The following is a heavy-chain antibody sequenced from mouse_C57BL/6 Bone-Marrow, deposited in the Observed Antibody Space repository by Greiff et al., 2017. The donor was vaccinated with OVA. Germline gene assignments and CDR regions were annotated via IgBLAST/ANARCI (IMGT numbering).Heavy chain of an antibody. CDR3: ARGDYDYHWYFDV. V-gene: IGHV1-55*01. D-gene: IGHD2-4*01. CDR1: GYTFTSYW. J-gene: IGHJ1*03. Sequence: QVQLKQPGAELVKPGASVKMSCKASGYTFTSYWITWVKQRPGQGLEWIGDIYPGSGSTNYNQKFKGKSTLTVDKSSSTAYMQLSSLTSEDSAVYYCARGDYDYHWYFDVWGTGTTVTVSS. CDR2: IYPGSGST.